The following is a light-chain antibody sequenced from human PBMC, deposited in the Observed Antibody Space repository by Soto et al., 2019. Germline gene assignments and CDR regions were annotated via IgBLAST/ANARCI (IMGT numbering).Light chain of an antibody. J-gene: IGKJ2*01. CDR1: QSVSNQ. V-gene: IGKV3-11*01. Sequence: ETVLTQSPATLSLSPGERATLSCRASQSVSNQLAWYQQKPGQAPRLLIFDASNRATSISARFSGSGSGTDFTLPISSLEPEDVAVYYCQQRNNWPPYTFGQGTKLEIK. CDR3: QQRNNWPPYT. CDR2: DAS.